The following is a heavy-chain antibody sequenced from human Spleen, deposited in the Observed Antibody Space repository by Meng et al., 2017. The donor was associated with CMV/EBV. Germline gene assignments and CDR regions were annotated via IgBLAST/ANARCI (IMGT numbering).Heavy chain of an antibody. V-gene: IGHV4-39*07. CDR1: GGSISSSSYY. CDR2: INHSGST. Sequence: LQRQGSGPGLVKPSETLSLTCTVSGGSISSSSYYWGWILQPPGKGLEWIGEINHSGSTNYNPSLKSRVTISVDTSKNQFSLKLSSVTAADTAVYYCAFSLRFLGGFDLWGRGTLVTAPQ. D-gene: IGHD3-3*01. J-gene: IGHJ2*01. CDR3: AFSLRFLGGFDL.